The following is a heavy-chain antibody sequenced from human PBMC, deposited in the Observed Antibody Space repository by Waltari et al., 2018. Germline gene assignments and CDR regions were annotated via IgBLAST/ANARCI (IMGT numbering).Heavy chain of an antibody. CDR3: ARSGEMKGTVDY. D-gene: IGHD1-1*01. J-gene: IGHJ4*02. Sequence: HVQLEQSGAEVKKPGSSVKVSCKASGGTFSTYTVTWVRQAPGQGLEWMGSILPFLGISKYAQSLQARLTITVDQSTNTGYMELNNLRPEDTGVYYCARSGEMKGTVDYWGQGTLVTVSS. CDR2: ILPFLGIS. CDR1: GGTFSTYT. V-gene: IGHV1-69*02.